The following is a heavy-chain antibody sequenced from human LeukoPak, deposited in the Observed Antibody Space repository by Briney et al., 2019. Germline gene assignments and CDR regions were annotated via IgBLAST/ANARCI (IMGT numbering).Heavy chain of an antibody. D-gene: IGHD6-19*01. CDR1: GGTFSSYA. CDR2: IIPIFGTA. CDR3: ARLEIGYSSGWRTTHYWYFDL. V-gene: IGHV1-69*13. J-gene: IGHJ2*01. Sequence: SVKVSCKASGGTFSSYAISWVRQAPGQGLEWMGGIIPIFGTANYAQKFQGRVTITADESTSTAYMELSSLRSEDTAGYYCARLEIGYSSGWRTTHYWYFDLWGRGTLVTVSS.